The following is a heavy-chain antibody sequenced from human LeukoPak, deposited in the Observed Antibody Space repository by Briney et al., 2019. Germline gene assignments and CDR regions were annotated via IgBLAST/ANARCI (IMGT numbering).Heavy chain of an antibody. V-gene: IGHV4-31*03. D-gene: IGHD2-15*01. J-gene: IGHJ4*02. CDR3: ARDLDCSGGSCYPGVFDY. CDR2: IYYSGST. CDR1: GGSISSGGYY. Sequence: PSQTLSLTCTVSGGSISSGGYYWSWIRQHPGKGLEWIGYIYYSGSTYYNPSLKSRVTISVDTSKNQFSLKLSSVTAADTAVYYCARDLDCSGGSCYPGVFDYWGQGTLVTVSS.